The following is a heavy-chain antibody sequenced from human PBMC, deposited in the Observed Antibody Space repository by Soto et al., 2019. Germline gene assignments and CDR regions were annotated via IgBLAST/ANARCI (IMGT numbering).Heavy chain of an antibody. V-gene: IGHV4-59*01. J-gene: IGHJ4*02. CDR2: IHKTGST. CDR1: GGSLDSYL. D-gene: IGHD1-1*01. CDR3: ARGPFFTRQQTFDS. Sequence: SETLSLTCSVSGGSLDSYLWSWIRQTPGKGLEWIGYIHKTGSTTYNPNVKTPVTISVDTSRNQFSLKLTSVTPADTAVYYCARGPFFTRQQTFDSWGQGRLVTVSS.